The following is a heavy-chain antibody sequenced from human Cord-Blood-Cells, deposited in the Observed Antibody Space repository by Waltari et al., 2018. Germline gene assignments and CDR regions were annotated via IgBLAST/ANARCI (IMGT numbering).Heavy chain of an antibody. V-gene: IGHV4-39*01. CDR1: GGSISSSSYY. Sequence: QLQLQESGPGLVKPSETLSLTCTVSGGSISSSSYYWGWIRQPPGKGLEWIGSIYYSGSPYYNPSLKSRVTISVDTSKNQFSLKLSSVTAADTAVYYCARQGEVRGVYYFDYWGQGTLVTVSS. D-gene: IGHD3-10*01. J-gene: IGHJ4*02. CDR3: ARQGEVRGVYYFDY. CDR2: IYYSGSP.